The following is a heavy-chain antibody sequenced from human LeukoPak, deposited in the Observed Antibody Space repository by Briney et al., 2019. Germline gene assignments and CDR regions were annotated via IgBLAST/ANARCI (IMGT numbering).Heavy chain of an antibody. CDR3: TRDSGSYDPYYYYYMDV. D-gene: IGHD1-26*01. Sequence: GGSLRLSCTASGFTFGDYAMSWVRQAPGKGLEWVGFIRSKAYGGTTEYAASVKGRFTISRDDSKSIAYLQMNSLKTEDTAVYYCTRDSGSYDPYYYYYMDVWGKGTTVTVSS. CDR2: IRSKAYGGTT. J-gene: IGHJ6*03. V-gene: IGHV3-49*04. CDR1: GFTFGDYA.